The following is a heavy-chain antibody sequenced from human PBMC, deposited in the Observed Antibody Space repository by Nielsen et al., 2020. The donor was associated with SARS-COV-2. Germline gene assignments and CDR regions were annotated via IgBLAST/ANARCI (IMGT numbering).Heavy chain of an antibody. CDR3: ARGGDIVATHGDDWFDP. V-gene: IGHV4-34*01. D-gene: IGHD5-12*01. CDR2: INHSGST. J-gene: IGHJ5*02. CDR1: GGSFSGYY. Sequence: SETLSLTCAVYGGSFSGYYWSWIRQPPGKGLEWIGEINHSGSTNYNPSLKSRVTISVDTSKNQFSLKLSSVTAADTAVYYCARGGDIVATHGDDWFDPWGQGTLVTVSS.